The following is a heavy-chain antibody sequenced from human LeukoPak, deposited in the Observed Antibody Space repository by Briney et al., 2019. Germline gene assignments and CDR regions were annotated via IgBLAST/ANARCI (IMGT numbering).Heavy chain of an antibody. CDR3: ATSGYGRDAFDI. Sequence: SQTLSLTCTVSGGSISSGVAYWSWIRQHPGKGLESIGYIYYSGSTYYNPSLKSRVTISVDTSKNQFSLKLTSVTAADTAVYYCATSGYGRDAFDIWGQGTMVTVSS. CDR1: GGSISSGVAY. CDR2: IYYSGST. V-gene: IGHV4-31*03. J-gene: IGHJ3*02. D-gene: IGHD5-12*01.